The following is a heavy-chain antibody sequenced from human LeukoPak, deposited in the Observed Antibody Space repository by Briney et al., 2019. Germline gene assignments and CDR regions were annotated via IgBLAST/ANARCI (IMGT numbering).Heavy chain of an antibody. J-gene: IGHJ4*02. CDR3: ARDDYYYDSSGYYTNFDY. V-gene: IGHV3-74*01. CDR2: INSDGSST. Sequence: GGSLRLSCAASGFTFSSYWMHWVRQAPGKGLVWVSHINSDGSSTSYADSVKGRFTISRDNAKNTLYLQMNSLRAEDTAVYYCARDDYYYDSSGYYTNFDYWGQGTLVTVSS. CDR1: GFTFSSYW. D-gene: IGHD3-22*01.